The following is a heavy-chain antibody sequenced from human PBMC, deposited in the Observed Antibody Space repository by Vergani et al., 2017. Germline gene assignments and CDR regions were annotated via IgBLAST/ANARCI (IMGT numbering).Heavy chain of an antibody. J-gene: IGHJ3*02. V-gene: IGHV3-48*03. CDR3: ARRPPNYAFDI. CDR1: GFTFSNYE. CDR2: INTSGTSI. Sequence: EVQLVESGGGLVQPGGSLGLSCTASGFTFSNYEMNWFRQAPGKGLEWISYINTSGTSINSADSVKGRFTISRDNAKYSLYLQMNSLRAEDTAVYYCARRPPNYAFDIWGQGTVVTVSS. D-gene: IGHD4/OR15-4a*01.